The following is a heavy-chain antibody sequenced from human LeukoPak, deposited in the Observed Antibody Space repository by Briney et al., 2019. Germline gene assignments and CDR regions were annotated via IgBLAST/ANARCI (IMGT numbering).Heavy chain of an antibody. CDR3: AGGGGALWFGELFYWFDP. D-gene: IGHD3-10*01. CDR2: IYHSGST. V-gene: IGHV4-38-2*02. Sequence: PSETLSLTCTVSGYSISSGYYWGWIRQPPGKGLEWIGSIYHSGSTYYNPSLKSRVTISVDTSKDQFSLKLSSVTAADTAVYYCAGGGGALWFGELFYWFDPWGQGTLVTVSS. CDR1: GYSISSGYY. J-gene: IGHJ5*02.